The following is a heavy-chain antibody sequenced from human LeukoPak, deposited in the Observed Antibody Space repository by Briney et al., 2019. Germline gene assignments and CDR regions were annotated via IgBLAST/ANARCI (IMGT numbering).Heavy chain of an antibody. CDR2: IYYSGST. CDR3: ASSTVPTGYFDY. CDR1: GGSISSYY. D-gene: IGHD4-17*01. Sequence: SETLSLTCTVSGGSISSYYWSWIRLPPGKGLEWIGYIYYSGSTNYNPSLKSRVTISVDTSKNQFSLKLSSVTAADTAVYYCASSTVPTGYFDYWGQGTLVTVSS. V-gene: IGHV4-59*08. J-gene: IGHJ4*02.